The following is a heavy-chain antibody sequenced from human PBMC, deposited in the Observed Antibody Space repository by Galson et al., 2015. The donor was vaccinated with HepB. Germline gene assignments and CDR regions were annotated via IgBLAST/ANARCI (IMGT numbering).Heavy chain of an antibody. V-gene: IGHV1-18*01. CDR1: GYTFTSYG. CDR3: AREVFPPFSGGSWIDP. J-gene: IGHJ5*02. CDR2: ISAYNGNT. Sequence: SVKVSCKASGYTFTSYGISWVRQAPGQGLEWMGWISAYNGNTNYAQKLQGRVTMTTDTSTSTAYMELRSLRSDDTAVYYCAREVFPPFSGGSWIDPWGQGTLVTVSS. D-gene: IGHD2-15*01.